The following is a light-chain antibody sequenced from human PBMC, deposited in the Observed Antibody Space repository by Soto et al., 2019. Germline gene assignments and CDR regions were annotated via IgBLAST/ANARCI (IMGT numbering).Light chain of an antibody. J-gene: IGLJ1*01. V-gene: IGLV2-14*01. Sequence: QSALTQPASVSGSPGQSITISCTGTSTDVGGYKYVSWYQQRPGKAPKLLLYDVASRPSGVSDRFSGSKSGNTASLIISGLQAEDEADYYCISYTSSDTYVFGAGTKLHRP. CDR3: ISYTSSDTYV. CDR2: DVA. CDR1: STDVGGYKY.